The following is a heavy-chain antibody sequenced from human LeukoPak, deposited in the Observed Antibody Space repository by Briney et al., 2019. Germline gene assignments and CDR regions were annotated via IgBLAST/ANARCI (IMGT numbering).Heavy chain of an antibody. CDR3: AKIMNLGDYDGDPIDY. CDR2: ICVSPTIT. Sequence: GGSLRLSRADSEFTFRNYAISGVRQAPGKGPDWVLFICVSPTITYYADTVKRLFTISRDNSKYTLYLQMNSLRAEDTAVYYCAKIMNLGDYDGDPIDYWGQRTLVTVSS. CDR1: EFTFRNYA. V-gene: IGHV3-23*01. J-gene: IGHJ4*02. D-gene: IGHD4-17*01.